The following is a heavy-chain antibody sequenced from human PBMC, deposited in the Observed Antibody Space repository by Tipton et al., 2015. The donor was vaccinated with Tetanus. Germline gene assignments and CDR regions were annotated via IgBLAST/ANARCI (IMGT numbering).Heavy chain of an antibody. CDR2: IYNSGST. J-gene: IGHJ4*02. CDR3: ARHNSGYFTFFDY. D-gene: IGHD3-22*01. CDR1: GGSISSGGYY. Sequence: TLSLTCTVSGGSISSGGYYWSWIRQHPGKGLEWIGDIYNSGSTYYNPSLKSRVTISVDTSRNQFSLRLGSVTAADTAVYYCARHNSGYFTFFDYWGQGTLVTVSS. V-gene: IGHV4-31*03.